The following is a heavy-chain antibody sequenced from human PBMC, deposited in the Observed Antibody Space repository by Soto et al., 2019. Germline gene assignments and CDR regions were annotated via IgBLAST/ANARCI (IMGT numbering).Heavy chain of an antibody. V-gene: IGHV1-8*01. CDR1: GYTFTSYD. CDR3: AIQYSGYDRISGVDPPNFDY. D-gene: IGHD5-12*01. J-gene: IGHJ4*02. CDR2: MNPNSGNT. Sequence: GASVKVSCKASGYTFTSYDINWVRQTTGQGLEWMGWMNPNSGNTGYAQKFQGRVTMTRSTSISTAYMELSSLRSEDTAVYYCAIQYSGYDRISGVDPPNFDYWGQGTLVTVSS.